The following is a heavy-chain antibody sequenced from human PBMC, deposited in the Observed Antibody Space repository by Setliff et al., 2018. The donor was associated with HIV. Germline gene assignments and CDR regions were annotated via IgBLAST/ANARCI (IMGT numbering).Heavy chain of an antibody. D-gene: IGHD6-19*01. CDR2: IYYNGGT. Sequence: PSETLSLTCTVSGGSNTSYYWSWIRQTPGKRLEYIGYIYYNGGTNYNPSLKSRVTISLDTSKNQFSLSLRSVTAADTAVYFCARERPQSHFFDYWGQGTLVTVSS. CDR3: ARERPQSHFFDY. J-gene: IGHJ4*02. CDR1: GGSNTSYY. V-gene: IGHV4-59*01.